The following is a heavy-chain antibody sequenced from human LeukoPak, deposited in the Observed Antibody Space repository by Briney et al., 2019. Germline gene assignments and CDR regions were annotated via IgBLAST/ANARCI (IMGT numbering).Heavy chain of an antibody. J-gene: IGHJ3*02. V-gene: IGHV3-48*01. CDR1: GFTVIRYS. CDR3: ARSPNDAFDI. CDR2: SSSSRSNI. Sequence: AGSLRLSCLPSGFTVIRYSMHWVRQAPGKGLEWVSYSSSSRSNIYHADSVKGRFTISRDNAKNSLYLQMNSLRAEDTAVYYCARSPNDAFDIWGQGTMVTVSS.